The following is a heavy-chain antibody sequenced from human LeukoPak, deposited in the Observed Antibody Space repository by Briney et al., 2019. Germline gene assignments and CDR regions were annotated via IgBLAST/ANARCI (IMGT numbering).Heavy chain of an antibody. D-gene: IGHD6-13*01. Sequence: SQTLSLTCTVSGGSISSSGYYWGWIRQPPGKGLEWIGNIYYSGSTYYNPSLKSRVTISEDTSKNQFSPKLSSVTAADTAVYYCARRSSSWYSKIDSWGQGTLVTVSS. CDR3: ARRSSSWYSKIDS. J-gene: IGHJ4*02. V-gene: IGHV4-39*01. CDR2: IYYSGST. CDR1: GGSISSSGYY.